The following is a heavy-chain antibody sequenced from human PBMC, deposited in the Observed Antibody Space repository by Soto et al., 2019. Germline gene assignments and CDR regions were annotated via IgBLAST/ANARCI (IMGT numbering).Heavy chain of an antibody. CDR2: ISGSGGST. D-gene: IGHD4-17*01. J-gene: IGHJ4*02. Sequence: QPGGSLRLSCAASGFTFSSYAMSWVRQAPGKGLEWVSAISGSGGSTYYADSVKGRFTISRDNSKNTLYLQMNSLRAEDTAVYYCANPVVLELHGGYWGQGTLVTVSS. CDR1: GFTFSSYA. V-gene: IGHV3-23*01. CDR3: ANPVVLELHGGY.